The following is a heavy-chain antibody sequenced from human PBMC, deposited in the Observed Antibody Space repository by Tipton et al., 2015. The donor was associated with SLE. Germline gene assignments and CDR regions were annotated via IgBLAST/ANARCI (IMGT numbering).Heavy chain of an antibody. Sequence: SLRLSCAASGFTFSSYSMNWVRQAPGKGLEWVSYISSSSSTIYYADSVKGRFTISRDNAKNSLYLQMNSLRAEDTAVYYCARAPYYDFWSGYPFDYWGQGTLVTVSS. CDR3: ARAPYYDFWSGYPFDY. CDR1: GFTFSSYS. D-gene: IGHD3-3*01. J-gene: IGHJ4*02. CDR2: ISSSSSTI. V-gene: IGHV3-48*04.